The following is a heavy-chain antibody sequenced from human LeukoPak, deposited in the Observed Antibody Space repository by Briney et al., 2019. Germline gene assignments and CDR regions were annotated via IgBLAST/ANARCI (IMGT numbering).Heavy chain of an antibody. J-gene: IGHJ6*02. V-gene: IGHV5-51*01. CDR1: GYRFTDYW. D-gene: IGHD1-7*01. CDR2: ICPGDSVT. Sequence: GESLKISCKGSGYRFTDYWIGWVRQMPGKGLEWMGIICPGDSVTRYSPSFQGQVTISADKSINTAHLQWSSLKASDTAMYYCARGAAGTTPDYYYFGLDVWGQGTTVKVSS. CDR3: ARGAAGTTPDYYYFGLDV.